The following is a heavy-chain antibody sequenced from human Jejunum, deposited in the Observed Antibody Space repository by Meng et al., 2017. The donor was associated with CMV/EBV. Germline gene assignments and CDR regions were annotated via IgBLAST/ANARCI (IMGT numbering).Heavy chain of an antibody. Sequence: SCAASGLTFSRFAMNWVRQAPGKGLEWVSSISGLDTNSYYVESVKGRFTISRDNSKNTLYLQMNSLSVEDTAVYYCVPTSASSGFGYWGQGTLVTVSS. CDR1: GLTFSRFA. V-gene: IGHV3-23*01. D-gene: IGHD6-6*01. J-gene: IGHJ4*02. CDR3: VPTSASSGFGY. CDR2: ISGLDTNS.